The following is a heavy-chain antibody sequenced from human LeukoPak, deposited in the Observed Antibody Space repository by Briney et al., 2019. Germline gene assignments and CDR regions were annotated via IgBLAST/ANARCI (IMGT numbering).Heavy chain of an antibody. CDR2: FDPEDGET. CDR1: GYTLTELS. Sequence: ASVKVSCKVSGYTLTELSMHWVRQAPGKGLEWMGGFDPEDGETIYAQKFQGRVTMTEDTSTDAAYMELSGLRSEDTAVYYCATQQRIAVARFDYYYMDVWGKGTTVTVSS. D-gene: IGHD6-19*01. V-gene: IGHV1-24*01. CDR3: ATQQRIAVARFDYYYMDV. J-gene: IGHJ6*03.